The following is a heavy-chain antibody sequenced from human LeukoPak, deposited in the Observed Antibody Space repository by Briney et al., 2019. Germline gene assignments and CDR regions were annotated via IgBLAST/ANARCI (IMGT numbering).Heavy chain of an antibody. Sequence: GGSLRLSCAASGFTVSSNYMSWVRQAPGKGLEWVSVIYSGGSTYYADSVKGRFTISRDNSKNTLYLQMNSLRAEDTAVYYCAKSALGSVAAPKDYWGQGTLVTVSS. J-gene: IGHJ4*02. D-gene: IGHD6-19*01. V-gene: IGHV3-53*01. CDR2: IYSGGST. CDR1: GFTVSSNY. CDR3: AKSALGSVAAPKDY.